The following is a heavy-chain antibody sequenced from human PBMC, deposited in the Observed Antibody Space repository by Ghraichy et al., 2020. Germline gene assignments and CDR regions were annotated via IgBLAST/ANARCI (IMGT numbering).Heavy chain of an antibody. V-gene: IGHV4-34*01. D-gene: IGHD3-3*01. CDR2: INHSGST. CDR1: GGSFSGYY. CDR3: ARGSPANYDFWSGYYPNDAFDI. J-gene: IGHJ3*02. Sequence: GSLSLTCAVYGGSFSGYYWSWIRQPPGKGLEWIGEINHSGSTNYNPSLKSRVTLSVDTSKNQFSLKLSSVTAADTAVYYCARGSPANYDFWSGYYPNDAFDIWGQGTMVTVSS.